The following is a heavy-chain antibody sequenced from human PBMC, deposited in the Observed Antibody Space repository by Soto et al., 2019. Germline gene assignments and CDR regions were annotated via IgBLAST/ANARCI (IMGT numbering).Heavy chain of an antibody. CDR2: IYSGGST. Sequence: GGSLRLSCAASGFTVSSNYMSWVRQAPGKGLEWVSVIYSGGSTYYADSVKGRFTISRHNSKNTLYLQMNSLRAEDKAVYYCSRGGNYYDSSGYAFDIWGQGTMVTVSS. CDR3: SRGGNYYDSSGYAFDI. CDR1: GFTVSSNY. V-gene: IGHV3-53*04. J-gene: IGHJ3*02. D-gene: IGHD3-22*01.